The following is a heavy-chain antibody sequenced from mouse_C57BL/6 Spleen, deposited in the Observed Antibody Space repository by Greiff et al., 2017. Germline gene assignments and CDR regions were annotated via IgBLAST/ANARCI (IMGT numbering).Heavy chain of an antibody. CDR3: ARFLRLRNYAMDY. J-gene: IGHJ4*01. CDR2: IYPGGGYT. V-gene: IGHV1-63*01. Sequence: QVHVKQSGAELVRPGTSVKMSCKASGYTFTNYWIGWAKQRPGHGLEWIGDIYPGGGYTNYNEKFKGKATLTADKSSSTAYMQFSSLTSEDSAIYYCARFLRLRNYAMDYWGQGTSVTVSS. CDR1: GYTFTNYW. D-gene: IGHD3-2*02.